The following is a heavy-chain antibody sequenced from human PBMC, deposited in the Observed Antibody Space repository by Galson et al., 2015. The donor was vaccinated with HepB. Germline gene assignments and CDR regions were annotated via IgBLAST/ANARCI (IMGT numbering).Heavy chain of an antibody. D-gene: IGHD6-6*01. CDR2: ISHDGTNK. CDR1: GFTFGGYT. CDR3: VRGRQLDF. J-gene: IGHJ4*02. V-gene: IGHV3-30*01. Sequence: SLRLSCAASGFTFGGYTMHWVRQAPGKGLQWVAIISHDGTNKDYADLAKGRFTISRDTSYNTLFLQMNSLTAEDTALYYCVRGRQLDFWSQGTLVTVSP.